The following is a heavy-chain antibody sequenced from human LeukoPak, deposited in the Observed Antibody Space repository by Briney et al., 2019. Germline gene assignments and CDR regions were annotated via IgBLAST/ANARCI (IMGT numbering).Heavy chain of an antibody. CDR3: GKHTSITYAHFHY. Sequence: PSETLSLTCTVSGGSISSYYWSWIRQPPGKGLEWMGYIYHSGSTDYNPSLKRRATISVDTTNSQFFLKWTSGTDAEAADYYCGKHTSITYAHFHYGGQGTVVTVPS. V-gene: IGHV4-59*08. CDR1: GGSISSYY. D-gene: IGHD2-2*01. J-gene: IGHJ4*02. CDR2: IYHSGST.